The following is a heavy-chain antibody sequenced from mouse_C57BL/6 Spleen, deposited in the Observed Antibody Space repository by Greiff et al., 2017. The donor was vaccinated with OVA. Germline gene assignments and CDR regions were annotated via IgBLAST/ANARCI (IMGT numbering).Heavy chain of an antibody. Sequence: EVQRVESGPGLAKPSQTLSLTCSVTGYSITSDYWNWIRKFPGNKLAYMGYISYSGSTYYNPSLKSRISITRDTSKNQYYLQLNSVTTEDTATYYCARNYYGSSYVWYFDVWGTGTTVTVSS. D-gene: IGHD1-1*01. V-gene: IGHV3-8*01. CDR2: ISYSGST. CDR1: GYSITSDY. CDR3: ARNYYGSSYVWYFDV. J-gene: IGHJ1*03.